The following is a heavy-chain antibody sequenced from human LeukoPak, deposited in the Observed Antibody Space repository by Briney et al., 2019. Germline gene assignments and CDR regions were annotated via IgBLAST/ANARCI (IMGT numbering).Heavy chain of an antibody. Sequence: ASVKVSCKASGYTFTGYYMHWVRQAPGQGLEWMGWINPNSGGTNYAQKFQGWVTMTRDTSLSTAYMELSRLRSDDTAVYYCARGGIYSSSWYGFTDAFDIWGQGTMVTVSS. D-gene: IGHD6-13*01. J-gene: IGHJ3*02. CDR3: ARGGIYSSSWYGFTDAFDI. CDR1: GYTFTGYY. V-gene: IGHV1-2*04. CDR2: INPNSGGT.